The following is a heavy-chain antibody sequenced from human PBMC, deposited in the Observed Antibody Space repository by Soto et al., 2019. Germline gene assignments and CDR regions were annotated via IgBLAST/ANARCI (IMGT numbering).Heavy chain of an antibody. CDR3: ARDRVLGGGQQRGRVAD. V-gene: IGHV3-33*01. J-gene: IGHJ4*02. CDR1: GFTFSSYG. D-gene: IGHD6-13*01. Sequence: QVQLVESGGGVVQPGRSMRLSCAASGFTFSSYGMHWVRQAPGKGLEWMAVIWYDGSNKYYADSVKGRFTISRDNSKKTLYLQMNSLGAEDTAEYYCARDRVLGGGQQRGRVADGGQGTAVTVSS. CDR2: IWYDGSNK.